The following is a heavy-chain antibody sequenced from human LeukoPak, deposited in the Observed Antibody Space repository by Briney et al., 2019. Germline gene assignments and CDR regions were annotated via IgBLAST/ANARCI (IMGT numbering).Heavy chain of an antibody. CDR3: ARVSGRLERQSDLDY. CDR2: ISGDSTYI. J-gene: IGHJ4*02. D-gene: IGHD1-1*01. V-gene: IGHV3-21*01. Sequence: GGSLRLSCASSGFTFASYSMNGVRQGPGKGLEGGSSISGDSTYIYNAGAVRGRFTISRDNAQASLYLQMFSLRADDTTVYYCARVSGRLERQSDLDYWGQGTLVIVSS. CDR1: GFTFASYS.